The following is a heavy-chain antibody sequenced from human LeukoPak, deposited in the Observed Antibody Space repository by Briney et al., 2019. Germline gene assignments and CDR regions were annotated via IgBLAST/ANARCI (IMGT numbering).Heavy chain of an antibody. CDR2: IRRGSNGYTT. CDR1: GFSFSDYI. V-gene: IGHV3-72*01. D-gene: IGHD4-23*01. Sequence: GGSLRLSCAASGFSFSDYILDWVRQAPGKGLEWVGRIRRGSNGYTTEYAASVKGRFIISRDDSQNSLYLHMSSLKTEDTAVYHCTRDGGEGGNSAFDIWGQGTMVTVSS. CDR3: TRDGGEGGNSAFDI. J-gene: IGHJ3*02.